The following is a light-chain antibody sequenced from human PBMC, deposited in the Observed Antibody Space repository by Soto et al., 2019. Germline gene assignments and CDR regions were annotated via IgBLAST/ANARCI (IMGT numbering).Light chain of an antibody. CDR2: EGT. V-gene: IGLV2-23*01. CDR1: SSDLGSYNL. CDR3: CSYAGSSTYVI. Sequence: QSALTQPASVSGSPGQSITISCTGTSSDLGSYNLVSWYQQQPGKAPKLMIYEGTKRPSGVSNRFSGSKSGNTASLTISVLQAEDEADYYCCSYAGSSTYVIFGGGTKLTVL. J-gene: IGLJ2*01.